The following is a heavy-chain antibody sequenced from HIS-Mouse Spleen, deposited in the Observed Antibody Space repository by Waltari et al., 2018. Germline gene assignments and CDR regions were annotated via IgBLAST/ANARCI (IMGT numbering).Heavy chain of an antibody. J-gene: IGHJ4*02. D-gene: IGHD3-10*01. CDR3: ARHYYYGSGSYYFDY. V-gene: IGHV3-53*02. Sequence: EVQLVETGGGLIQPGGSLSLPCVAAGLSVSLTYLSWVRQAPGKGLEWVSVIYSGGSTYYADSVKGRFTISRDNSKNTLYLQMNSLRAEDTAVYYCARHYYYGSGSYYFDYWGQGTLVTVSS. CDR1: GLSVSLTY. CDR2: IYSGGST.